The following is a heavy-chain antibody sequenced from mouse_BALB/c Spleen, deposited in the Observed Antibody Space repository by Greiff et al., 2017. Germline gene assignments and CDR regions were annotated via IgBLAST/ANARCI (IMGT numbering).Heavy chain of an antibody. J-gene: IGHJ4*01. CDR1: GYTFTSYW. CDR3: ASSGMNYYGSSRYYAMDY. V-gene: IGHV1-87*01. CDR2: IYPGDGDT. D-gene: IGHD1-1*01. Sequence: VQLQQSGAELARPGASVKLSCKASGYTFTSYWMQWVKQRPGQGLEWIGAIYPGDGDTRYTQKFKGKATLTADKSSSTAYMQLSSLASEDSAVYYCASSGMNYYGSSRYYAMDYWGQGTSVTVSS.